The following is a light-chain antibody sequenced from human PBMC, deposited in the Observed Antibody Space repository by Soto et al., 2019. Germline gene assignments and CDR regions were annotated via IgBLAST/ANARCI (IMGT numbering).Light chain of an antibody. CDR1: GAGYD. CDR3: QSYDSSLSGWV. V-gene: IGLV1-40*01. J-gene: IGLJ3*02. Sequence: QAVVTQPPSVSGAPGQRVTISCIGAGYDVHWYQQLPGTAPKVLSYGNNNRPSGVPDRFSGSKSCTSASRAITGLQAEDEADYSCQSYDSSLSGWVFGGGTKLTVL. CDR2: GNN.